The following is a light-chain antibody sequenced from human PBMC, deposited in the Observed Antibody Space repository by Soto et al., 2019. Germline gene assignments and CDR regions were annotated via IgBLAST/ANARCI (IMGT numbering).Light chain of an antibody. J-gene: IGKJ5*01. CDR2: GAS. V-gene: IGKV3D-20*02. CDR1: QNFGSTY. Sequence: EVVLTQSPDTLSLSPGERATLSFRASQNFGSTYLAWYQQKRGQAPRFLIYGASSRATGIPDRFSGSGSGTDFTLTISSLEPEDFAVYYCQQRSNWPPITFGQGTRLEI. CDR3: QQRSNWPPIT.